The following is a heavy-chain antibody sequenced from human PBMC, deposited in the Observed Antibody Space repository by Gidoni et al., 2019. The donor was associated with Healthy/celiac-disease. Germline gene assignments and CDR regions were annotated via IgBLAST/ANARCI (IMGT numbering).Heavy chain of an antibody. CDR2: MNPNSGNT. CDR1: GYTFTSYD. J-gene: IGHJ4*02. V-gene: IGHV1-8*01. CDR3: ARRGKGLQLWSTNRKDFDY. D-gene: IGHD5-18*01. Sequence: QVQLVQSGAEVKKPGASVKVSCKASGYTFTSYDINWVRQATGQGLEWMGWMNPNSGNTGYAQKFQGRVTMTRNTSISTAYMELSSLRSEDTAVYYCARRGKGLQLWSTNRKDFDYWGQGTLVTVSS.